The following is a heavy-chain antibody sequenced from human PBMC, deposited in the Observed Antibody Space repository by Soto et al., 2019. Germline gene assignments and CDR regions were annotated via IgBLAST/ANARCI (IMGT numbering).Heavy chain of an antibody. CDR1: GFPFSDYG. D-gene: IGHD3-16*01. CDR3: VKALYIWGVTGHY. CDR2: ITAGNGDT. V-gene: IGHV3-23*01. J-gene: IGHJ4*02. Sequence: EVHLLESGGGLVQPGGSLRLACAASGFPFSDYGVSWVRQTPGKGLQWVSLITAGNGDTYYADSVKGRFTISRDNSKNTLYLQMNNLRVEDSAIYYCVKALYIWGVTGHYCGQGALVTVAS.